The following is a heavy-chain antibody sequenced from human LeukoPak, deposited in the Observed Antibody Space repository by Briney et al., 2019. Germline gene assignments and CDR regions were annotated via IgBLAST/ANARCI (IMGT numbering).Heavy chain of an antibody. D-gene: IGHD2-8*01. V-gene: IGHV4-34*01. Sequence: SETLSLTCAVYGGSFSGYYWSWIRQLPGKGLEWIGEINHSGSTNYNPSLKSRVTISVDTSKNQFSLKLSSVTAADTAVYYCARGIVLMVYAPTSGWFDPWGQGTLVTVSS. CDR1: GGSFSGYY. CDR3: ARGIVLMVYAPTSGWFDP. CDR2: INHSGST. J-gene: IGHJ5*02.